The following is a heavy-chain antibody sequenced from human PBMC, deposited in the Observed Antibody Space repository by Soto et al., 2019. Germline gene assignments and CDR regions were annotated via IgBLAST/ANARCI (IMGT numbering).Heavy chain of an antibody. J-gene: IGHJ5*02. CDR1: GYTFTNYY. Sequence: QVQLVQSGAEVKKPGASVKVSCKAFGYTFTNYYIHWVRQAPGQGLEWMGIINPSDDTTSYARNFHDRVTITRDTATSTVYMELSSLRSDDTAVYYCAKTVCSYGVCKGDFDPWGQGTLVTVSS. CDR2: INPSDDTT. CDR3: AKTVCSYGVCKGDFDP. D-gene: IGHD2-8*01. V-gene: IGHV1-46*01.